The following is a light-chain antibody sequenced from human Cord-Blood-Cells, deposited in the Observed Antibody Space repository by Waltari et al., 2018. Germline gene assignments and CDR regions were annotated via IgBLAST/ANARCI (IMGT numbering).Light chain of an antibody. V-gene: IGKV4-1*01. CDR1: QSVLYSSNNKNY. CDR3: QQYYSTPWT. CDR2: WAS. J-gene: IGKJ1*01. Sequence: DIVMTQSPDSLAVSLGERATINCKSSQSVLYSSNNKNYLAWYQQKPGQPPNLLIYWASTREAGVPDRFSGSGSGTDFNLTISSLQAEDVAVYYCQQYYSTPWTFGQGTKVEIK.